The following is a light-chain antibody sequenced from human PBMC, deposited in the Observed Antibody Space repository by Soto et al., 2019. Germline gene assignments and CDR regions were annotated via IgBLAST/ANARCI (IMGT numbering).Light chain of an antibody. Sequence: DIQMTQSPSTLSASVGDRVTITCRASQNINNWLAWYQLKPGKASKVLIYDASSLQSGVPPRFSGSGSGTEFTLTINSLQPDDFATYFCQQYNANFGGGTKVEIK. CDR3: QQYNAN. CDR2: DAS. J-gene: IGKJ4*01. CDR1: QNINNW. V-gene: IGKV1-5*01.